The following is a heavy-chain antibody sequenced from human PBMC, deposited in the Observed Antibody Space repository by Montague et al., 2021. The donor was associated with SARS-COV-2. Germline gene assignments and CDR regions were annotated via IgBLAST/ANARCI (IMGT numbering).Heavy chain of an antibody. V-gene: IGHV2-70*01. J-gene: IGHJ4*02. D-gene: IGHD3-9*01. CDR3: ARSNYDILTGYYTVFDY. CDR1: GFSLSTSGMC. Sequence: PALVTPTQTLTLTCTFSGFSLSTSGMCVSWIRQPPGKALEWLALIDWDDDKYYSTSLKTRLTISKDTSKNQVVLTMTNMDPVDTATHYCARSNYDILTGYYTVFDYWGQGTLVTVSS. CDR2: IDWDDDK.